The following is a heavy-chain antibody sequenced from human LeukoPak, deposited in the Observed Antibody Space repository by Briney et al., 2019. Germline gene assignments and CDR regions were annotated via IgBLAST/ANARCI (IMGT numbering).Heavy chain of an antibody. CDR1: GGTFSSYA. CDR3: ARDAPVHYYDSSGRAHQ. V-gene: IGHV1-69*04. Sequence: SVKVSCKASGGTFSSYAISWVRQAPGQGLEWMGRIIPMLGIANYAQKFQGRVTITADKSTSTAYMELSSLRSEDTAVYYCARDAPVHYYDSSGRAHQWGQGTLVTVSS. CDR2: IIPMLGIA. D-gene: IGHD3-22*01. J-gene: IGHJ4*02.